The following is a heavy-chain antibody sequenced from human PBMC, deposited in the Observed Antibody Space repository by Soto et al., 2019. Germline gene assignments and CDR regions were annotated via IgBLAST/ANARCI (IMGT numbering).Heavy chain of an antibody. J-gene: IGHJ5*02. D-gene: IGHD4-17*01. CDR1: GFTFSSYG. V-gene: IGHV3-30*18. CDR2: ISNNGSNK. Sequence: GGSLRLSCAASGFTFSSYGMHWVRQAPGKGLEWVAVISNNGSNKYYADSVKGRFTISRDNSKNTLYLQMNSLRAEDTAVYYCAKAMMTTVTADGFDPWGQGTLVTVSS. CDR3: AKAMMTTVTADGFDP.